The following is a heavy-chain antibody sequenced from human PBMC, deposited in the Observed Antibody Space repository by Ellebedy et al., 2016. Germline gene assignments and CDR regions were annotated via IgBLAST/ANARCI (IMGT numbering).Heavy chain of an antibody. J-gene: IGHJ4*02. D-gene: IGHD3-3*01. CDR2: NSNT. Sequence: ASVKVSXXASGHTSRIYDINWVRQAPGQGLEWLGGNSNTNFARKFQGRVTVTTDSSTTTAYLELTTLRFDDTAVYFCARDIRDGVASSEGHYDVWGQGTLVTVSS. CDR3: ARDIRDGVASSEGHYDV. V-gene: IGHV1-18*01. CDR1: GHTSRIYD.